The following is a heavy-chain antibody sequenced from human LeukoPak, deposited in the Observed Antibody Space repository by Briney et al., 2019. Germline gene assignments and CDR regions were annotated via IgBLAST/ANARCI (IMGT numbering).Heavy chain of an antibody. CDR1: GGTFSSYA. D-gene: IGHD3-10*01. Sequence: SVKVSCKASGGTFSSYAISWVRQAPGQGLEWMGGIIPIFGTANYAQKFQGRVTITTDESTSTAYMELSSLRSEDTAVYYCASGHGSGSYYYYYYKDVWGKGTTVTVSS. J-gene: IGHJ6*03. V-gene: IGHV1-69*05. CDR2: IIPIFGTA. CDR3: ASGHGSGSYYYYYYKDV.